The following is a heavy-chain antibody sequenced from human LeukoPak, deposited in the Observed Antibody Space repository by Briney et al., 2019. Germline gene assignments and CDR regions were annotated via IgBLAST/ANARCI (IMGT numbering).Heavy chain of an antibody. D-gene: IGHD6-6*01. Sequence: PSETLSLTCTVSGGSIRNFYWSWIRQTPGKGLEWIGYVYNSGTNYNPSLKSRVTISVDTSKNQFSLNLSSVTAADTAVYYCARSLLAARPDLVYWGQGTLVTVSS. V-gene: IGHV4-59*01. CDR2: VYNSGT. CDR1: GGSIRNFY. J-gene: IGHJ4*02. CDR3: ARSLLAARPDLVY.